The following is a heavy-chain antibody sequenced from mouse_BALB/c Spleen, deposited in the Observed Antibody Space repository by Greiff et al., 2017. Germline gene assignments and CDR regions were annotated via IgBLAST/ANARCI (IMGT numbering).Heavy chain of an antibody. CDR1: GYSITSGYY. CDR3: ARVPHYYGSSYWYFDV. CDR2: ISYDGSN. V-gene: IGHV3-6*02. D-gene: IGHD1-1*01. J-gene: IGHJ1*01. Sequence: EESGPGLVKPSQSLSLTCSVTGYSITSGYYWNWIRQFPGNKLEWMGYISYDGSNNYNPSLKNRISITRDTSKNQFFLKLNSVTTEDTATYYCARVPHYYGSSYWYFDVWGAGTTVTVSS.